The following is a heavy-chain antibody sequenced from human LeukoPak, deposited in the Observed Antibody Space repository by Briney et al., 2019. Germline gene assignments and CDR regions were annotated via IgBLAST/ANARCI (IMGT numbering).Heavy chain of an antibody. Sequence: GGSLRLSCAASGFTVSSYSMHWVRQAPGKGLEWVAVIWYDGSNKYYADSVKGRFTISRDNSKNTLYLQMNSLRAEDTAVYYCARGGTVPAAQVYYYFYYMDVWGKGTTVTVSS. CDR2: IWYDGSNK. J-gene: IGHJ6*03. CDR1: GFTVSSYS. D-gene: IGHD2-2*01. CDR3: ARGGTVPAAQVYYYFYYMDV. V-gene: IGHV3-33*08.